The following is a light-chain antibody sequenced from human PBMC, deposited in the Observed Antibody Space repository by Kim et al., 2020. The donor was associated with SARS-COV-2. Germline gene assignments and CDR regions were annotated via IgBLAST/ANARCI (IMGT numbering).Light chain of an antibody. CDR3: QAWDSSTEV. CDR1: KLGDKY. J-gene: IGLJ1*01. Sequence: VTPGQTASITCSGDKLGDKYACWYQQKPGQSPVLVSYQDSKRPSGIPERFSGSNSGNTATLTISGTQAMDEADYYCQAWDSSTEVFGTGTMVTVL. V-gene: IGLV3-1*01. CDR2: QDS.